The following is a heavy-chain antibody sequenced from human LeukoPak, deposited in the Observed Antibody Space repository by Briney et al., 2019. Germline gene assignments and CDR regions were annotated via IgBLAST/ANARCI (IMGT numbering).Heavy chain of an antibody. CDR2: IWSRPNSYAT. CDR3: TRLADGSGKFDL. CDR1: GFTFSGSA. J-gene: IGHJ5*02. D-gene: IGHD3-10*01. Sequence: PGGSLRLSCAAPGFTFSGSAMHWVRQASGKKLEWICRIWSRPNSYATAYAASVKGRFTISRDDSINTAYLQMNSLKTEDTALYYCTRLADGSGKFDLWGQGTLVAVSS. V-gene: IGHV3-73*01.